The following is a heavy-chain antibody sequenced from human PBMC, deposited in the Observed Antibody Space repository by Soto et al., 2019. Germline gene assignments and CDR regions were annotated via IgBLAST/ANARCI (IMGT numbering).Heavy chain of an antibody. Sequence: GGSLRLSCAASGFTFSSHAMDWVRQAPGKGLEWVSYIDRGSRTIYYADSVKGRFIISRDNAKNSLYLQMNSLRAEDTAVYYCARDLTGYAMDVWGQGTTVTVSS. J-gene: IGHJ6*02. V-gene: IGHV3-48*03. CDR2: IDRGSRTI. CDR3: ARDLTGYAMDV. D-gene: IGHD2-2*01. CDR1: GFTFSSHA.